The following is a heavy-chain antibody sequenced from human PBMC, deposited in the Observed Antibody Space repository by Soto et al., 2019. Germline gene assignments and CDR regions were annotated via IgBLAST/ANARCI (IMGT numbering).Heavy chain of an antibody. V-gene: IGHV3-33*01. D-gene: IGHD5-12*01. J-gene: IGHJ4*02. Sequence: GGSLRLSCAASGFTFSSYGMHWVRQTPGKGLEWVAVIWYDGSNKYYADSVKGRFTISRDNSKNSLYLQMNSLRAEDTAVYYCARVSSEGLGGYVGYWGQGTLVTVSS. CDR2: IWYDGSNK. CDR1: GFTFSSYG. CDR3: ARVSSEGLGGYVGY.